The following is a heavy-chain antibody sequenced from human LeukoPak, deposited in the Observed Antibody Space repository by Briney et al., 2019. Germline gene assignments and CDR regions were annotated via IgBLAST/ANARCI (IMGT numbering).Heavy chain of an antibody. Sequence: SETLSLTCTVSGGSISSGSYYWSWIRQPAGKGLEWIGRIYTSGSTNYNPSLKSRVTISVDTSKNQFSLKLSSVTAADTAVYYCARDHYDFWSGYGGNWFDPWGQGTLVTVSS. CDR3: ARDHYDFWSGYGGNWFDP. CDR2: IYTSGST. V-gene: IGHV4-61*02. D-gene: IGHD3-3*01. CDR1: GGSISSGSYY. J-gene: IGHJ5*02.